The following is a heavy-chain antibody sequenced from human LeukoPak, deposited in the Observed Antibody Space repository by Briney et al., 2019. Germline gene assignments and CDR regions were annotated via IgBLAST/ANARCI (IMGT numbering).Heavy chain of an antibody. J-gene: IGHJ5*02. V-gene: IGHV1-18*01. CDR1: GYTFTSYG. D-gene: IGHD1-1*01. CDR2: ISAYNGNT. CDR3: ARGSGWNDVSWWGPEGLNPNWFDP. Sequence: ASVKVSCKASGYTFTSYGISWVRQAPGQGLEWMGWISAYNGNTNYAQKLQGRVTMTTDTSTSTAYMELRSLRSDDTAVYYCARGSGWNDVSWWGPEGLNPNWFDPWGQGTLVTVSS.